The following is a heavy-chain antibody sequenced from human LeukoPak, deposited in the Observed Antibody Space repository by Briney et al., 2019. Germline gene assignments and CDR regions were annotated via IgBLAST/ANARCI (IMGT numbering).Heavy chain of an antibody. Sequence: PSETLSLTCNVSGDSIGRSTYYWGWVLQTPEKGLEWIGSIFYNGRTYYTPSLQSRVIMSLDTSKNQFSLRLTSVTAADTAVYYCARQVAVVEPTDPNWFDSWGQGTLVTVSS. CDR2: IFYNGRT. J-gene: IGHJ5*01. V-gene: IGHV4-39*07. CDR1: GDSIGRSTYY. D-gene: IGHD2-21*01. CDR3: ARQVAVVEPTDPNWFDS.